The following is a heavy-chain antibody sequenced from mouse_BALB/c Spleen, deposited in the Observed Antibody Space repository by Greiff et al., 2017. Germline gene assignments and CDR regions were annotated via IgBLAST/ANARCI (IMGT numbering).Heavy chain of an antibody. V-gene: IGHV1-54*01. J-gene: IGHJ3*01. D-gene: IGHD2-3*01. CDR1: GYAFTNSL. Sequence: QVQLQQSGAELVRPGTSVKVSCKASGYAFTNSLIEWVKQRPGQGLEWIGVMNPGSGGTNYNEKLKGKATLTADKSSSTAYMQLSSLTSDASAVYFCARMDDGYYVYWGQGTLVTVSA. CDR2: MNPGSGGT. CDR3: ARMDDGYYVY.